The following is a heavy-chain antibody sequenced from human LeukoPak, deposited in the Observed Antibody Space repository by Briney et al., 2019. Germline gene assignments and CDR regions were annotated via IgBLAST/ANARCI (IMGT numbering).Heavy chain of an antibody. J-gene: IGHJ4*02. CDR1: GYTLTELS. Sequence: ASVKVSCKVSGYTLTELSMHWVRQAPGKGLEWMGGFDPEDGETIYAQKSQGRVTMTEDTSTDTAYMELSSLRSEDTAVYYCATGDYYGSGSYYIGYWGQGTLVTVSS. D-gene: IGHD3-10*01. CDR3: ATGDYYGSGSYYIGY. V-gene: IGHV1-24*01. CDR2: FDPEDGET.